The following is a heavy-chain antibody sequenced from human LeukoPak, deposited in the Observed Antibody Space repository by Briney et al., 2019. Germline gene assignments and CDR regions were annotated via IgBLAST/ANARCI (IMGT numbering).Heavy chain of an antibody. CDR1: GFTFSNYW. Sequence: GGSLRLSCAASGFTFSNYWMHWVRQAPGKGLVWVSRIKRDGSSTDYADSVKGRFTISRDNAKNTLYLQMNSVRAEDTAVYYCARGGTEIYYRYYGMDVWGQGTTVTVSS. V-gene: IGHV3-74*01. D-gene: IGHD3-22*01. CDR2: IKRDGSST. CDR3: ARGGTEIYYRYYGMDV. J-gene: IGHJ6*02.